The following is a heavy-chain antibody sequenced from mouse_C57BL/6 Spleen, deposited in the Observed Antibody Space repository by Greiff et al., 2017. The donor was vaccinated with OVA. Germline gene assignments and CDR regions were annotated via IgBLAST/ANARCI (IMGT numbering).Heavy chain of an antibody. CDR1: GFNIKDYY. Sequence: VQLQQSGAELVRPGASVKLSCTASGFNIKDYYMHWVKQRPEQGLEWIGRSDPEDGDTEYAPKFQGKATMTAYTSSNTAYLPLSSLTAEDTAVYYCTTDAWFAYWGQGTLVTVSA. J-gene: IGHJ3*01. V-gene: IGHV14-1*01. CDR2: SDPEDGDT. CDR3: TTDAWFAY.